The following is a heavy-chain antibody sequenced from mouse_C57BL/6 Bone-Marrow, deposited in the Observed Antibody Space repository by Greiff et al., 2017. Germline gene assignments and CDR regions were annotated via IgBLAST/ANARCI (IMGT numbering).Heavy chain of an antibody. CDR1: GYTFTSYW. D-gene: IGHD1-3*01. V-gene: IGHV1-55*01. CDR3: ARSGIYLYYAMDY. CDR2: IYPGSGSP. J-gene: IGHJ4*01. Sequence: VPLQQPGAELVKPGASVKMSCKASGYTFTSYWITWVKQRPGQGLEWIGDIYPGSGSPNYNEKFKSNATLTVDTSSSTAYMQLSSLTSEDSAVYYCARSGIYLYYAMDYWGQGTSVTVAS.